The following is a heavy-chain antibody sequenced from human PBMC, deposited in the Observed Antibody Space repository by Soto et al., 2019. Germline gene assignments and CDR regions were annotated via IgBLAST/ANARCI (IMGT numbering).Heavy chain of an antibody. CDR1: GGSFSGYY. CDR3: ATGLAGDGMDV. J-gene: IGHJ6*02. CDR2: INHSGST. Sequence: XAILSLTCAVCGGSFSGYYWSWIRQPPGKGLEWIGEINHSGSTNYNPSLKSRVTISVDTSKNQFSLKLSSVTAADTAVYYCATGLAGDGMDVCGQRTTVTVSS. D-gene: IGHD6-25*01. V-gene: IGHV4-34*01.